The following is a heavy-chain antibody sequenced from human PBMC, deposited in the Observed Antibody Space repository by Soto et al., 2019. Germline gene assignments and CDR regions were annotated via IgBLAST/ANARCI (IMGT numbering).Heavy chain of an antibody. V-gene: IGHV1-69*01. J-gene: IGHJ6*02. CDR2: IIPIPGTA. CDR3: ARSQGSSTSLEIYYYYYYGRDV. D-gene: IGHD2-2*01. Sequence: QVQLVQSGAEVKKPGSSVKVSCKASGVTFSSYAISWVRQAPGQGLEWMGGIIPIPGTANYAQKFQGRVTITADESTSTAYMELSSLRSEDTAVYYCARSQGSSTSLEIYYYYYYGRDVWGQGTTVTVSS. CDR1: GVTFSSYA.